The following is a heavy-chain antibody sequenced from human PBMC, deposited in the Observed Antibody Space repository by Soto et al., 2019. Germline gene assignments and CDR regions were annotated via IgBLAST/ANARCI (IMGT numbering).Heavy chain of an antibody. CDR3: AKPTMGGYYYQYLQH. CDR2: ISGSGGST. Sequence: GGSLRLSCAASGFTFSSYAMSWVRQAPGKGLEWVSAISGSGGSTYYADSVKGRFTISRDNSKNTLYLQMNSLRAEDTAVYYCAKPTMGGYYYQYLQHWGQGTLVTVSS. D-gene: IGHD3-22*01. V-gene: IGHV3-23*01. J-gene: IGHJ1*01. CDR1: GFTFSSYA.